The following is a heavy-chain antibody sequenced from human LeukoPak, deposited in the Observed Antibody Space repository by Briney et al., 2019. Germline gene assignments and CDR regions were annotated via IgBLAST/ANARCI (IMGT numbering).Heavy chain of an antibody. D-gene: IGHD3-3*01. Sequence: ASVKVSCKASGYTFTSYDINWVRQATGQGLEWMGWMNPNSGNTGYAQKFQGRVTMTRNTSISTAYMELSSLRSEDTAVYYCARGTYYDFWSGSVCYYYYMDVWGKGTTVTVSS. V-gene: IGHV1-8*01. J-gene: IGHJ6*03. CDR1: GYTFTSYD. CDR2: MNPNSGNT. CDR3: ARGTYYDFWSGSVCYYYYMDV.